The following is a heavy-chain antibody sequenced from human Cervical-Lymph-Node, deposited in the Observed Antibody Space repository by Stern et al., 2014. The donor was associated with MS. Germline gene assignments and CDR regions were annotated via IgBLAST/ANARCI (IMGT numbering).Heavy chain of an antibody. J-gene: IGHJ6*02. Sequence: VQLVESGGGLVKPGGSLRLSCAASGFTFSNYNMNWVRQAPGKGLEWVASISSGSIYIFYGDSVKGRLTISRDNANNLLYLEMNSLRDGDTAVYYCVRGMYSSSWYGMDVWGQGTTVTVSS. V-gene: IGHV3-21*01. CDR1: GFTFSNYN. CDR2: ISSGSIYI. CDR3: VRGMYSSSWYGMDV. D-gene: IGHD2-2*01.